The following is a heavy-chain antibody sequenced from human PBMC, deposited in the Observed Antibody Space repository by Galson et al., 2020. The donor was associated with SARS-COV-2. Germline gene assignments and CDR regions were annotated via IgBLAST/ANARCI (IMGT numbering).Heavy chain of an antibody. CDR1: GYSVTSGSY. Sequence: PSETLSLTCAVSGYSVTSGSYWGWIRQPPGKGLEWIGTIYHSGSTYYNPSLKSRVTISVDTSKNQFSLNLSSVTAADTAVYYCARARYCSSTSCSNFYGMDVWGQGTTVTVSS. D-gene: IGHD2-2*01. V-gene: IGHV4-38-2*01. CDR2: IYHSGST. J-gene: IGHJ6*02. CDR3: ARARYCSSTSCSNFYGMDV.